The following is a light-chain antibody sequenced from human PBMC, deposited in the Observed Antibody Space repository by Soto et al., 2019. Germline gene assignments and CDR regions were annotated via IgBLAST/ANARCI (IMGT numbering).Light chain of an antibody. CDR2: AVS. J-gene: IGLJ2*01. CDR3: SSYTTSAILI. Sequence: QSALTQPASVSGSPGQSITMSCTGTSSDIGVYNYVSWYQQHPGKAPKVLIYAVSDRPSGVSTRFSGSKSGNTASLTISGLQSEDEADYLCSSYTTSAILIFGGGTKLTVL. CDR1: SSDIGVYNY. V-gene: IGLV2-14*01.